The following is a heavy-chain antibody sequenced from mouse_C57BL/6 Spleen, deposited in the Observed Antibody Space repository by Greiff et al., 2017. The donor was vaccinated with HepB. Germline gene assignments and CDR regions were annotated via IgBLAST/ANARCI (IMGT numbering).Heavy chain of an antibody. Sequence: EVMLVESGEGLVKPGGSLKLSCAASGFTFSSYAMSWVRQTPEKRLEWVAYISSGGDYIYYADTVKGRFTISRDNARNTLYLQMSSLKSEDTAMYYSTRDRGYGSYAMDYWGQGTSVTVSS. CDR3: TRDRGYGSYAMDY. D-gene: IGHD1-1*01. CDR2: ISSGGDYI. J-gene: IGHJ4*01. V-gene: IGHV5-9-1*02. CDR1: GFTFSSYA.